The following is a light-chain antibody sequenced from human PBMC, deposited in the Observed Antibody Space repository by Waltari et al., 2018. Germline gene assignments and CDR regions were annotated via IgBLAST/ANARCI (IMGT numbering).Light chain of an antibody. CDR3: GTWDDSLNGPL. J-gene: IGLJ2*01. Sequence: QSLLTQAPSASGTPGQRVTISCSGSNSNIGSNAVNWYQQLPGTAPKLLMYSNTQRTAGVPDRCSGSKCGTSASLAISWLQSEDEADYYCGTWDDSLNGPLFGGGTKVTVL. CDR2: SNT. CDR1: NSNIGSNA. V-gene: IGLV1-44*01.